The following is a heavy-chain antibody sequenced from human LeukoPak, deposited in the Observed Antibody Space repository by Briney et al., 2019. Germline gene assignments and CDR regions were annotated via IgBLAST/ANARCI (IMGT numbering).Heavy chain of an antibody. V-gene: IGHV3-30-3*01. D-gene: IGHD3-3*01. CDR1: GFTFSSYA. J-gene: IGHJ3*02. CDR2: LSYDGSNK. CDR3: ARAIYDFWTGYPRDAFDI. Sequence: GRSLRLSCAASGFTFSSYALHWVRQAPGKGLEWVAVLSYDGSNKYYADSVKGRFTISRDNSKNTLYLQMNSLRAEDTAVYCCARAIYDFWTGYPRDAFDIWGQGTMVTVSS.